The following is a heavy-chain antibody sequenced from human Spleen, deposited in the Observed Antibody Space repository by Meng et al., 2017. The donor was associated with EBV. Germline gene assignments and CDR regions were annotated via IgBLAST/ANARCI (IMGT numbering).Heavy chain of an antibody. D-gene: IGHD3-3*01. CDR1: GYRFTNYP. CDR3: ASHYDYWSHYQP. J-gene: IGHJ5*02. V-gene: IGHV1-3*01. CDR2: IRGGHGNP. Sequence: VVLVQIGGGVKKPGAPSKLFCEASGYRFTNYPIHWVRTDPGPSLEWMGLIRGGHGNPKYSQKLHDRVTIPRDTSAHTALIEVSRLRSEDTAMYYCASHYDYWSHYQPWGQGILVTVSS.